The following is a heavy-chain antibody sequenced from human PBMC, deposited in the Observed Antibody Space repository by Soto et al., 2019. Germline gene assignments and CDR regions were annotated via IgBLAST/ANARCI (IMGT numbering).Heavy chain of an antibody. CDR2: IFYGGGSGVA. Sequence: PSETLSLTCTASGGSFSSSNYYWGWIRQSPGKGLEWIGNIFYGGGSGVAYYSPSLKSRVTISVDTSKNQFSLNMRSLTAADTAVYFCARRGGGDSLFDSWGQGKLVTVSS. V-gene: IGHV4-39*01. D-gene: IGHD4-17*01. CDR3: ARRGGGDSLFDS. J-gene: IGHJ4*02. CDR1: GGSFSSSNYY.